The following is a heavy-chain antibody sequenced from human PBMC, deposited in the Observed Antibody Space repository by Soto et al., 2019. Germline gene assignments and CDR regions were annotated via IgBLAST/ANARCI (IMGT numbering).Heavy chain of an antibody. CDR1: GFTFSDYY. J-gene: IGHJ4*02. D-gene: IGHD6-13*01. CDR3: TRDSEAAGLRFDY. Sequence: VGSLRLSCAASGFTFSDYYMSWIRQAPGKGLEWVSYISSSSSYTNYADSVKGRFTISRGNAKNSLYLQMNSLRAEDTAVYYCTRDSEAAGLRFDYWCQGTLVTVSS. V-gene: IGHV3-11*06. CDR2: ISSSSSYT.